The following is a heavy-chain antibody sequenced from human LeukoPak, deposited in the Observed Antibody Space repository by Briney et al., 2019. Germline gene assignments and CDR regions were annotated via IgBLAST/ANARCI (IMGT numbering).Heavy chain of an antibody. J-gene: IGHJ4*02. Sequence: GGSLRLSCAASGITFSSYGMHWVRQAPGKGLEWVAVIWYDGSNKYYADSVKGRFTISRDNSKNTLYLQMNSLRAEDTAVYYCARDAGRYGDYVDYWGQGTLVTVSS. CDR1: GITFSSYG. D-gene: IGHD4-17*01. V-gene: IGHV3-33*01. CDR3: ARDAGRYGDYVDY. CDR2: IWYDGSNK.